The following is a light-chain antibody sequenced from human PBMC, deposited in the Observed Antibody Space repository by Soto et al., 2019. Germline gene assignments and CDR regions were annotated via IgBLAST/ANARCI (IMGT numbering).Light chain of an antibody. J-gene: IGKJ2*01. Sequence: EIVLTQSPAILSVSPGERATLSCRASQSISRSLAWYQQKPGQAPRLLISDASTRATGIPARFSGSGSGTEFTLTISSLQSEDFALYYCHQYNSWPPGTFGQGTKVEI. V-gene: IGKV3-15*01. CDR1: QSISRS. CDR2: DAS. CDR3: HQYNSWPPGT.